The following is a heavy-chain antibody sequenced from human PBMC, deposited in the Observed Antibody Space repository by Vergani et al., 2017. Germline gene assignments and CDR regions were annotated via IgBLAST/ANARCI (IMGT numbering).Heavy chain of an antibody. CDR2: MNTNSGNT. J-gene: IGHJ6*02. D-gene: IGHD6-13*01. V-gene: IGHV1-8*01. CDR1: GYTFTSYD. CDR3: AGGGSGSSWYYYYYGMDV. Sequence: QVQLVPSGAEVKTPGASVKVSCTASGYTFTSYDINWVRQATGQGLEWMGWMNTNSGNTGYAQKFQGRVTMTRNTSISTAYMELSSLRSEDTAVYYCAGGGSGSSWYYYYYGMDVWGQGTTVTVSS.